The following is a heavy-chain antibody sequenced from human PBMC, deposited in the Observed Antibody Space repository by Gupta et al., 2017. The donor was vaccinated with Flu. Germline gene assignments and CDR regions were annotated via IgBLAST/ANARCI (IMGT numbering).Heavy chain of an antibody. D-gene: IGHD1-14*01. CDR2: VSYHGTNK. V-gene: IGHV3-30*18. Sequence: VQLVESGGGVVQPGRSLRLSCAASAFTCSSYGMLWVRQAPGKGLEWVATVSYHGTNKYYGDSVKGRFTISRDNSKNTLYLQMSGLRPDDTAVYYCAKEAELLGTSPLDGGGQGTLVTVSS. CDR1: AFTCSSYG. J-gene: IGHJ4*02. CDR3: AKEAELLGTSPLDG.